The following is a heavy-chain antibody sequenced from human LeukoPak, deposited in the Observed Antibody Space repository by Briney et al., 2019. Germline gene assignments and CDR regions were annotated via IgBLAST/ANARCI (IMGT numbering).Heavy chain of an antibody. CDR1: GGTFSSYA. CDR2: IIPILGIA. CDR3: ARTVRATYYYDSSGYQEYFQH. J-gene: IGHJ1*01. D-gene: IGHD3-22*01. V-gene: IGHV1-69*04. Sequence: GSSVKVSCKASGGTFSSYAISWVRQAPGQGLEWMGRIIPILGIANCAQKFQGRVTITADKSTSTAYMELSSLRSEDTAVYYCARTVRATYYYDSSGYQEYFQHWGQGTLVTVSS.